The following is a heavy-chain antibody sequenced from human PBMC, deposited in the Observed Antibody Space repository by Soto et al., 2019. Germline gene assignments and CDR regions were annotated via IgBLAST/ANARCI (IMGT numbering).Heavy chain of an antibody. CDR2: ISTSGTT. CDR1: GGSIRDYF. J-gene: IGHJ3*02. CDR3: ATYRKFFQI. Sequence: SETLSLTCSVSGGSIRDYFWTWIRQPPGKGLEWIGYISTSGTTNYNSSLKSRVTISVDRSKNHFFLNLTSVTAADTAVYYCATYRKFFQIWGQGTKVTVSS. V-gene: IGHV4-4*08.